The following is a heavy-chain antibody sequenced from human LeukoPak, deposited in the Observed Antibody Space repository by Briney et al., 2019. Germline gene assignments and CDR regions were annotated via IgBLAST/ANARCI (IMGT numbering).Heavy chain of an antibody. CDR3: ATHYGSGSYYHWEFDY. CDR2: IWYDASNK. V-gene: IGHV3-33*01. CDR1: GFTLSSYG. D-gene: IGHD3-10*01. Sequence: GGGLCPSRAASGFTLSSYGMHGVRQAPAKGAEWGVVIWYDASNKYYAYSETGRFTSSRDNSKNTLYLQMNSLRAEDTAVYYCATHYGSGSYYHWEFDYWGQGTLVTVSS. J-gene: IGHJ4*02.